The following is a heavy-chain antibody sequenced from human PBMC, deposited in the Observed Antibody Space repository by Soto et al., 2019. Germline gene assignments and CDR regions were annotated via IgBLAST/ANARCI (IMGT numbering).Heavy chain of an antibody. J-gene: IGHJ6*03. V-gene: IGHV3-33*07. Sequence: GGSLRLSCAASGFTLNTYGMYWVRQAPGKGLEWVAVSWYDGTNKDYADSVKGRFTISRDNSRNTLYLQMNSLRAEDTAVYNCARGYPLWSPYFYYYMDVWGQGTTVTVSS. D-gene: IGHD5-18*01. CDR2: SWYDGTNK. CDR1: GFTLNTYG. CDR3: ARGYPLWSPYFYYYMDV.